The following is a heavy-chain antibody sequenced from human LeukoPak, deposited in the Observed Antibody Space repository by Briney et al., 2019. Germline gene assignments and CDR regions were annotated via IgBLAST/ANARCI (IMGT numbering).Heavy chain of an antibody. J-gene: IGHJ4*02. D-gene: IGHD4-17*01. Sequence: GVSLRLSCAASGFTFSTYHMNWVRQAPGKGLEWVSYISSSTRTISYADSVKGRFTISRDNAQNSLYLQMNSLRDEDTAVYYCARDYDDYGAYFDYWGQGTLVTVFS. CDR1: GFTFSTYH. CDR2: ISSSTRTI. V-gene: IGHV3-48*02. CDR3: ARDYDDYGAYFDY.